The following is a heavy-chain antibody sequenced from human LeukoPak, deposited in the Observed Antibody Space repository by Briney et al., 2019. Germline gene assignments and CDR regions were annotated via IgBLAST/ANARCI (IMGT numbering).Heavy chain of an antibody. CDR2: IIPILGIA. D-gene: IGHD5-24*01. CDR3: AFRGMATIPTGVDY. V-gene: IGHV1-69*04. J-gene: IGHJ4*02. Sequence: ASVKVSCKASGGTFSSYAISRVRQAPGQGLEWMGRIIPILGIANYAQKFQGRVTITADKSTSTAYMELSSLRSEDTAVYYCAFRGMATIPTGVDYWGQGTLVTVSS. CDR1: GGTFSSYA.